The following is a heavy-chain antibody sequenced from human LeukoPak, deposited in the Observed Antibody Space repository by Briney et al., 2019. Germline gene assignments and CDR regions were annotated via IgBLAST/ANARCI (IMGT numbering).Heavy chain of an antibody. Sequence: SGPTLVNPTQTLTLTCTFSGFSLSTSGVGVGWIRQPPGKALEWLALIYWDDDKRYSPSLKSRLTITKDTSKNQVVLTMTNMDPVDTATYYCAHARDALWFGVPGYDYWGQGTLVTVSS. D-gene: IGHD3-10*01. CDR1: GFSLSTSGVG. CDR3: AHARDALWFGVPGYDY. V-gene: IGHV2-5*02. CDR2: IYWDDDK. J-gene: IGHJ4*02.